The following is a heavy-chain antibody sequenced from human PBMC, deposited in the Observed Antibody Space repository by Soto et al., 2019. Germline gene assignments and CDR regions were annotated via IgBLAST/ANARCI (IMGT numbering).Heavy chain of an antibody. CDR2: ISAYNGNT. Sequence: QVQLVQCGAEVKKPGASVNVSCKASGYTFTSYGISWVRQAPGQGIEWMGWISAYNGNTNYAQKLQGRVTMTTDTSTSTAYMELRSLRSDDTAVYYCARDAHCSSTSCYQVPTLYDYYGMDVWGQGTTVTVSS. J-gene: IGHJ6*02. D-gene: IGHD2-2*01. CDR1: GYTFTSYG. V-gene: IGHV1-18*01. CDR3: ARDAHCSSTSCYQVPTLYDYYGMDV.